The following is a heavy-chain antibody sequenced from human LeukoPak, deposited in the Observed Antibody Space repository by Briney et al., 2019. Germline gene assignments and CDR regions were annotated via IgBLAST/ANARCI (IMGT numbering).Heavy chain of an antibody. Sequence: PSETLSLTCAVYGGSFSGYYWSWIRQPPGKGLEWIGEINHSGSTNYNLSLKSRVTISVDTSKNQFSLKLSSVTAADTAVYYCARARIQLWPYYYGMDVWGQGTTVTVSS. D-gene: IGHD5-18*01. CDR3: ARARIQLWPYYYGMDV. V-gene: IGHV4-34*01. CDR1: GGSFSGYY. J-gene: IGHJ6*02. CDR2: INHSGST.